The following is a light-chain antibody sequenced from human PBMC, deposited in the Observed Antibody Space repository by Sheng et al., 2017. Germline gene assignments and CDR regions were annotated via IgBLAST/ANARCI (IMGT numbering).Light chain of an antibody. J-gene: IGLJ2*01. Sequence: QSALTQPASVSGSPGQSITISCTGTGSDVGGYNYVSWYQHHPGKAPKFMIYDVSNRPSGVSNRFSGSKSGNTASLTISGLQAEDEADYYCSSYTSSSTLVFGGGTKLTVL. CDR2: DVS. CDR1: GSDVGGYNY. V-gene: IGLV2-14*03. CDR3: SSYTSSSTLV.